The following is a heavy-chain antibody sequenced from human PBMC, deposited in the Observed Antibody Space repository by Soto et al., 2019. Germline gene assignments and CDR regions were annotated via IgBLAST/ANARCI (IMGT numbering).Heavy chain of an antibody. CDR1: GFTFSNYA. D-gene: IGHD3-9*01. V-gene: IGHV3-23*01. J-gene: IGHJ6*02. CDR2: ISGSGGST. CDR3: ARVFYYDILTGKSCNMDV. Sequence: VQLLESGGDLVQPGGSLRLSCEASGFTFSNYAMSWVRQAPGKGLEWVSVISGSGGSTNYADSAKGRFTISRDNSMDTLYLQMNSLRAEDTAVYYCARVFYYDILTGKSCNMDVWGQGTTVIVSS.